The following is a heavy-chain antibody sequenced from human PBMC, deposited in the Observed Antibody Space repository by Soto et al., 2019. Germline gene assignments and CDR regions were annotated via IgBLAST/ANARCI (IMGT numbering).Heavy chain of an antibody. CDR2: IHYSGTA. V-gene: IGHV4-59*11. CDR1: GVSIKSHY. CDR3: ASIIAARPHDAFDI. Sequence: ETLSLTCNVSGVSIKSHYWAWIRQPPGKGLEWIGHIHYSGTAGYSPSLKSRVTLSVLRAENQISLRLTSVTAADTAVYYCASIIAARPHDAFDIWGQGTMVTVSS. D-gene: IGHD6-6*01. J-gene: IGHJ3*02.